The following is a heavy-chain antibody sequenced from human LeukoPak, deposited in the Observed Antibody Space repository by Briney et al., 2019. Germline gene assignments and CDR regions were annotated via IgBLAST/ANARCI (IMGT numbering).Heavy chain of an antibody. V-gene: IGHV3-23*01. Sequence: PGGSLRLSCAASGFTFSSYGMNWVRQAPGKGLEWVSGISSSGGNTYYADSVKGRFTISRDNSKNTLYLQMNSLRAEDTAVYYCAKRVVPATDCFDYWGQGTLVTVSS. D-gene: IGHD2-2*01. CDR3: AKRVVPATDCFDY. J-gene: IGHJ4*02. CDR1: GFTFSSYG. CDR2: ISSSGGNT.